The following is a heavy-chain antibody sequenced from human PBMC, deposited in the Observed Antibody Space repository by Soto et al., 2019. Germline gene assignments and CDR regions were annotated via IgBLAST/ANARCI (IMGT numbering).Heavy chain of an antibody. Sequence: QVQLVESGGGVVQPGRSLRLSCAASGFTFSSYAMHWVRQAPGKGLEWVAVISYDGSNKYYADSVKGRFTISRDNSKNTLYLQMNSLRAEDTAVYYCADAGTTTGMDVWGQGTTVTVSS. CDR1: GFTFSSYA. D-gene: IGHD1-1*01. V-gene: IGHV3-30-3*01. CDR3: ADAGTTTGMDV. CDR2: ISYDGSNK. J-gene: IGHJ6*02.